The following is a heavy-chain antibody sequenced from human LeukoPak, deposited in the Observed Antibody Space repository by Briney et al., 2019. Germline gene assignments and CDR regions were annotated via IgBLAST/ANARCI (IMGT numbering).Heavy chain of an antibody. J-gene: IGHJ5*02. CDR2: INTNTGNP. CDR1: GYTFTTYA. D-gene: IGHD6-13*01. V-gene: IGHV7-4-1*02. CDR3: ARGPWGSRWYSDSGGRFDP. Sequence: EASVKVSCKASGYTFTTYAMNWVRQTPGQGLEWMGWINTNTGNPTYAQGFTGRFVFSVDTSVSTAYLQISSLKAEDTAVYYCARGPWGSRWYSDSGGRFDPWGQGTLVTVSS.